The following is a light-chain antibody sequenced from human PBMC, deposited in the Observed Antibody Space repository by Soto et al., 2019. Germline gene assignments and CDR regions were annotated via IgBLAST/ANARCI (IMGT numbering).Light chain of an antibody. J-gene: IGLJ2*01. V-gene: IGLV4-69*01. CDR2: VNSDGSH. Sequence: QSVLTQSPSASASLGDSVKLTCTLSSEHSGYAIAWHQQQPEKGPRYLMKVNSDGSHSKGDGIPDRFSGSSSGAERYLTISALQSEDEVDYYCQTWDTFIEEVLFGGGTKLTFL. CDR1: SEHSGYA. CDR3: QTWDTFIEEVL.